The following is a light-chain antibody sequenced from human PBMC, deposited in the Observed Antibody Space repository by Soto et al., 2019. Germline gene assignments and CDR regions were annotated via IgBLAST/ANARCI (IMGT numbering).Light chain of an antibody. J-gene: IGLJ3*02. CDR3: CSYADSSWV. CDR2: EVN. Sequence: QSVLTQPASVSGSPGQSITISCTGTSSDIGSYNHVSWYQQHPGKAPKLKIYEVNNRPSGVSNRFSGSKSASTASLTISGLQADDEADYYCCSYADSSWVFGGGTKLTVL. V-gene: IGLV2-23*02. CDR1: SSDIGSYNH.